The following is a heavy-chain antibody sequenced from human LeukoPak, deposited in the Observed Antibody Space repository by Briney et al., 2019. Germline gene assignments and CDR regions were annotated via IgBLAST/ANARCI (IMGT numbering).Heavy chain of an antibody. V-gene: IGHV1-2*02. J-gene: IGHJ5*02. CDR2: INPNSGST. CDR3: ARSIQLWLLFDP. Sequence: ASVKVSCKASGYTFTGYYMHWVRQAPGQGVEWMGCINPNSGSTKYAQKFQGRVTTTRNTSISTAYMKLSSRRSEDAAVYYCARSIQLWLLFDPWGHGGLVTVSS. CDR1: GYTFTGYY. D-gene: IGHD5-18*01.